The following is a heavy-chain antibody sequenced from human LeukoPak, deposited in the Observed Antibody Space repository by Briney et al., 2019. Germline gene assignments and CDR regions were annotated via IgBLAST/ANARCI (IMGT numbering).Heavy chain of an antibody. CDR3: ARHVRKLVLLRREDAFDI. J-gene: IGHJ3*02. CDR2: IYYSGST. D-gene: IGHD3-10*01. CDR1: GGSISSGSYY. V-gene: IGHV4-39*01. Sequence: SETLSLTCTVSGGSISSGSYYWGWIRQPPGKGLEWIGSIYYSGSTYYNPSLKSRVTISVDTSKNQFSLKLSSVTAADTAVYYCARHVRKLVLLRREDAFDIWGQGTMVTVSS.